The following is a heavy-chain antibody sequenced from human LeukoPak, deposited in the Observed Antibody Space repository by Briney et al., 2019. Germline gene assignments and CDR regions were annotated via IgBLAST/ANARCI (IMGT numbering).Heavy chain of an antibody. CDR2: IRQDGSEM. CDR1: GFTFRSYW. Sequence: GGSLRLSCAASGFTFRSYWMSWVRQTPGKGLEWVANIRQDGSEMYYVGSVKGRFTISRDNAKNSLYLQMNSLRVEDTSIYYCARPRGYCSGGSCFPPDYWGQGTLVTVSS. J-gene: IGHJ4*02. CDR3: ARPRGYCSGGSCFPPDY. D-gene: IGHD2-15*01. V-gene: IGHV3-7*01.